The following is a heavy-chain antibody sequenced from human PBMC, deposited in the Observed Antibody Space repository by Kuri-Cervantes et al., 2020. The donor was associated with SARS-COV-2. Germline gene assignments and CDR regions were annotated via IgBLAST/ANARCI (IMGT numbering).Heavy chain of an antibody. D-gene: IGHD2-8*01. Sequence: ASVKVSCKASGYTFITYGISWVRQAPGQGLEWLGWISVWNRNTDYAQKVQGRVTMTTDTSASTAYMELRSLRSDDTAVYFCARVSSMYLPTYYFDFWGQGSLVTVSS. CDR3: ARVSSMYLPTYYFDF. CDR1: GYTFITYG. J-gene: IGHJ4*02. V-gene: IGHV1-18*04. CDR2: ISVWNRNT.